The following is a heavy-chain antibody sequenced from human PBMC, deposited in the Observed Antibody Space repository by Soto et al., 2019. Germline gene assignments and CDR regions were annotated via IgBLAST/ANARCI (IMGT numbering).Heavy chain of an antibody. Sequence: SVKVSCKASGGTFSSYAISWVRQAPGQGLEWMGGIIPIFGTANYAQKLQGRVTITADESTSTAYMELSSLRSDDTAVYYCARIGYCRYFSGVPYWGQGTLVTVSS. J-gene: IGHJ4*02. CDR3: ARIGYCRYFSGVPY. V-gene: IGHV1-69*13. CDR2: IIPIFGTA. CDR1: GGTFSSYA. D-gene: IGHD3-10*01.